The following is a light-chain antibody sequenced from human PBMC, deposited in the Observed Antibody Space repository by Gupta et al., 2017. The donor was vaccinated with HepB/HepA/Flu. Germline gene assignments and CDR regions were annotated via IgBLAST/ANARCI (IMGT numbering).Light chain of an antibody. J-gene: IGKJ5*01. CDR2: DAS. CDR3: QQHDNLPIT. Sequence: DIQMTQSPSSLSASVGDRITITCQASQDISSSLSWYQQKPGKAPKLLIYDASSLETGVPSRFSGSGSGTDFTFAISGLQPEDLATYYCQQHDNLPITFGQGTRLEIK. CDR1: QDISSS. V-gene: IGKV1-33*01.